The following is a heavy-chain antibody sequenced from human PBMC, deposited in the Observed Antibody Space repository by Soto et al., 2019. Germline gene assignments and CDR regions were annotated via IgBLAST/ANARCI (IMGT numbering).Heavy chain of an antibody. CDR3: TVWGSGIDVGAA. Sequence: EVPLVESGGGLVQPGGSLRLSCAASGFTFSDHYMDWVRQAPGKGLEWVGRSKNKADSYTTEYAASVKGRFTISRDGSNNLLFLQMNSLKTEDTAVYYCTVWGSGIDVGAAWGQGILVSVSS. CDR1: GFTFSDHY. D-gene: IGHD3-10*01. V-gene: IGHV3-72*01. CDR2: SKNKADSYTT. J-gene: IGHJ4*02.